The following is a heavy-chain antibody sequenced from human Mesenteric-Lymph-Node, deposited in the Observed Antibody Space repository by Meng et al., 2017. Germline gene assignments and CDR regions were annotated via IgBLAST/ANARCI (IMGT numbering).Heavy chain of an antibody. CDR3: VRSSGWVKTGFDP. CDR1: GGSFSGYY. CDR2: INHSGST. D-gene: IGHD6-19*01. Sequence: GQLQQWGAGLLKPSETLSLTCAVYGGSFSGYYWSWIRQPPGKGLEWIGEINHSGSTNYNPSLKSRVTISVDTSKNQFSLKLSSVTAADTAVYYCVRSSGWVKTGFDPWGQGTLVTVSS. V-gene: IGHV4-34*01. J-gene: IGHJ5*02.